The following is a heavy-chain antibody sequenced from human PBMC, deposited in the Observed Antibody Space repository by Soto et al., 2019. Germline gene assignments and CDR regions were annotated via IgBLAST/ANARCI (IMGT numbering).Heavy chain of an antibody. V-gene: IGHV3-30*18. CDR1: GFTFTTYG. D-gene: IGHD3-16*02. CDR2: ISYDGSHA. CDR3: AKARTYRVASGFDY. Sequence: QVQLVDSGGGVGQPGRSLRLSCAASGFTFTTYGMHWVRRAPGKGLEWVAVISYDGSHAYYADSVKGRFTISRDNSKTTLYLQINSLRAEDTAVYYCAKARTYRVASGFDYWGRGTLVTVSS. J-gene: IGHJ4*02.